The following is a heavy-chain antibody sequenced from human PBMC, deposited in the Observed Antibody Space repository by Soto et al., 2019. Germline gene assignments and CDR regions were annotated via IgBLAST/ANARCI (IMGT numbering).Heavy chain of an antibody. Sequence: QVQLVQPGAEVKKPGASVKVSCKASGYTFTSYGISWVRQAPGQGLEWMGWISAYNGNTNYAQKLQGRVTMTTDTSTSTAYMELRSLRSDDTAVYYCARDRTSGIAVPKGVDDYYYYGMDVWGQGTTVTVSS. CDR2: ISAYNGNT. CDR3: ARDRTSGIAVPKGVDDYYYYGMDV. D-gene: IGHD6-19*01. CDR1: GYTFTSYG. J-gene: IGHJ6*02. V-gene: IGHV1-18*01.